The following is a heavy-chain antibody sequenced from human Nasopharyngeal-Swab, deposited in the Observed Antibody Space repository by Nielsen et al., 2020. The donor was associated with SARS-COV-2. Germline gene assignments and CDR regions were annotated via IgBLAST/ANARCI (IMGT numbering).Heavy chain of an antibody. V-gene: IGHV4-59*13. Sequence: SDTLSLTCAVYGGSFSSYYWSWIRQPPGKGLEWIGYIYYSGSTNYNPSLKSRVTTSVDTSKNQFSLKLSSVTAADTAVYYCARDYGDYVFDYWGQGTLVTVSS. CDR1: GGSFSSYY. J-gene: IGHJ4*02. CDR2: IYYSGST. CDR3: ARDYGDYVFDY. D-gene: IGHD4-17*01.